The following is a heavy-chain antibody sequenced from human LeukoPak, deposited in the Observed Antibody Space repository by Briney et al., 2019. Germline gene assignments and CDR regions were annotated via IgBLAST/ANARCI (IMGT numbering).Heavy chain of an antibody. V-gene: IGHV4-39*01. CDR2: IYYTGST. J-gene: IGHJ4*01. Sequence: SETLSLTCTVSGGSISSSNYYWGWIRQPPGKGLEWVASIYYTGSTYYNPSLKSRVTISVDTSKYQFSLKVSSVTAAGTAVYYWARRMIAVAGNGGYYLGYWGQGNLVPVSS. D-gene: IGHD6-19*01. CDR3: ARRMIAVAGNGGYYLGY. CDR1: GGSISSSNYY.